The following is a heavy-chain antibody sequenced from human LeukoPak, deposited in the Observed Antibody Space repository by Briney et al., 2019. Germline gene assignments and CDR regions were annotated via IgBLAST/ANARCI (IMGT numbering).Heavy chain of an antibody. CDR1: GGSISSGGYY. Sequence: SQTLSLTCTVSGGSISSGGYYWSWIRQHPGKGLEWIGYIYYSGSTYYNPSLKSRVTITVDTSKNLFSRKLSSVTAADTAVYYCARDYYDSTAGAFDIWGQGTMVTVSS. J-gene: IGHJ3*02. D-gene: IGHD3-22*01. CDR2: IYYSGST. V-gene: IGHV4-31*03. CDR3: ARDYYDSTAGAFDI.